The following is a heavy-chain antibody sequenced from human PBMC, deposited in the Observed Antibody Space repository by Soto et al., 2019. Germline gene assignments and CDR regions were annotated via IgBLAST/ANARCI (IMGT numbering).Heavy chain of an antibody. CDR2: IYYSGST. V-gene: IGHV4-30-4*01. D-gene: IGHD6-13*01. Sequence: SETLSLTCTVSGGSISSGDYYWSWIRQPPGKGLEWIGYIYYSGSTYYNPSLKSRVTISVDTSKNQFSLKLSSVTAADTAVYYCARALKPIAAARTNRLDPSGQGTLVTVSS. CDR1: GGSISSGDYY. J-gene: IGHJ5*02. CDR3: ARALKPIAAARTNRLDP.